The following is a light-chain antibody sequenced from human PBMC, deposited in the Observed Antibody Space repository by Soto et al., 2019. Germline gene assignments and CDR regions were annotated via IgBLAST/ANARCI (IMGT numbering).Light chain of an antibody. CDR1: QSVSGT. CDR3: QQYSSWPPKWT. Sequence: EIVMTQSPATLSVSPGERATLSCRASQSVSGTLAWYQQRPGQPPRLLFYGASTRATGIPARFSGSGSGTEFTLTISSLQSEDFAVYYCQQYSSWPPKWTFGHGTKV. V-gene: IGKV3-15*01. J-gene: IGKJ1*01. CDR2: GAS.